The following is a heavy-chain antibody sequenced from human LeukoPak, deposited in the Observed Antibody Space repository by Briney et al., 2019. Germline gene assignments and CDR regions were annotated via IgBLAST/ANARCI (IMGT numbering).Heavy chain of an antibody. CDR2: ISGSGGST. V-gene: IGHV3-23*01. D-gene: IGHD1-14*01. CDR1: GFTFSSYA. Sequence: GGSLRLSCAASGFTFSSYAMSWVRQAPGKGLEWVSAISGSGGSTYYADSVKGRFAISRDNSKNTLYLQMNSLRAEDTAVYYCATRANREVQYYFDYWGQGTLVTVSS. J-gene: IGHJ4*02. CDR3: ATRANREVQYYFDY.